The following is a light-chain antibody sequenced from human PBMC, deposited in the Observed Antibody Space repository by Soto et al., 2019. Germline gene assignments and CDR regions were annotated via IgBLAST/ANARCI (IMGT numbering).Light chain of an antibody. Sequence: VMTQSPATLSVSPGERATLSCWASETVATNLAWYQQKPGQAPRLLISGASTRAAGISARFRGSGSGTEFTLTISSLQSEDSAIYYCRQYFEWPPKTFGHGTKVEI. CDR2: GAS. CDR3: RQYFEWPPKT. V-gene: IGKV3-15*01. J-gene: IGKJ1*01. CDR1: ETVATN.